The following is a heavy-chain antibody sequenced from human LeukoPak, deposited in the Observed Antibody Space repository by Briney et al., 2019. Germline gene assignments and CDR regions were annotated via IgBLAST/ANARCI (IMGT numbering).Heavy chain of an antibody. Sequence: GGSLRLSCAASGFTFSSYSMNWVRQAPGKGLEWVSSISSSSSYIYYADSVKGRFTISRDNAKNSLYLQMNSLRAEDTAVYYCARVRSSIWYGIIDYWGQGTLVTVSS. J-gene: IGHJ4*02. CDR1: GFTFSSYS. CDR3: ARVRSSIWYGIIDY. D-gene: IGHD6-13*01. CDR2: ISSSSSYI. V-gene: IGHV3-21*04.